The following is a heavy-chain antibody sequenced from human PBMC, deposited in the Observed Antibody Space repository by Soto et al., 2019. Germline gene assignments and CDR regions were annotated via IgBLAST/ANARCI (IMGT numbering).Heavy chain of an antibody. CDR1: GGSINTYY. J-gene: IGHJ5*02. Sequence: PSETLSLTCTVTGGSINTYYWSWIRQSAGKGLEWIGRVYTTGSTNYNPSLKSRVTISVDTSRNQFSLSLRSVTAADTAVYYCARDFNFIFDAFADMRWNFDPWGQGTLVTVYS. CDR3: ARDFNFIFDAFADMRWNFDP. CDR2: VYTTGST. D-gene: IGHD3-3*02. V-gene: IGHV4-4*07.